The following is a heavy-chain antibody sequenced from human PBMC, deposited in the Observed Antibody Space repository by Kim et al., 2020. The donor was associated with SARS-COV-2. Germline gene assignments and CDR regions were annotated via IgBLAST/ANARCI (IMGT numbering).Heavy chain of an antibody. Sequence: SLKSRVTISVDTSKNQFSLKLSSVTAADTAVYYCAREKKDYYYYYGMDVWGQGTTVTVSS. CDR3: AREKKDYYYYYGMDV. J-gene: IGHJ6*02. V-gene: IGHV4-59*01.